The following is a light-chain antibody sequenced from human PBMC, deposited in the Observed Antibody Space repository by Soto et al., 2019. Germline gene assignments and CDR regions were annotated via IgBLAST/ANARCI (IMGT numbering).Light chain of an antibody. CDR3: QSYDDSLSVHYV. V-gene: IGLV1-40*01. J-gene: IGLJ1*01. CDR2: GNT. Sequence: QPALTQPPSVSGAPGQRVTISCTRSSSNIGSTYDVQWYQQLPGTAPKLLIHGNTDRPSGVPDRFSGSKSGTSASLAITGLQADDEADYYCQSYDDSLSVHYVFGTGTKVTVL. CDR1: SSNIGSTYD.